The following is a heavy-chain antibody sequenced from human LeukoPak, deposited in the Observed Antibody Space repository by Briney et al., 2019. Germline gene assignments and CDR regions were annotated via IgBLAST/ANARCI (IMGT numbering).Heavy chain of an antibody. Sequence: GRSLRPSCAASGFNFSASCLSWVSLAPGKGIAWASTFNHTSTSIYYAFAGKGRFTISRDNAKSSRYRQMNSLRAEDTARYDCVRLRRNSDRSGYYYFYNYWGQGIQVTV. J-gene: IGHJ4*02. CDR3: VRLRRNSDRSGYYYFYNY. D-gene: IGHD3-22*01. CDR2: FNHTSTSI. CDR1: GFNFSASC. V-gene: IGHV3-21*01.